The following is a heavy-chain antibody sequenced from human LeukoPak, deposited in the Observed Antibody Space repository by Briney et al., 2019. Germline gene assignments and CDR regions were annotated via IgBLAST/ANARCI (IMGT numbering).Heavy chain of an antibody. J-gene: IGHJ6*03. Sequence: SETLSLTCVVSGGSIGSHYWSWIRQPPGKGLEWIGYIYFSGYTNYNPSLKSRVTISVDTSNNQFSLRLSSVTAADTAVYYCARSERRAQKDTYYNHYYYMDVWGKGTTVSVSS. CDR1: GGSIGSHY. CDR2: IYFSGYT. V-gene: IGHV4-59*11. CDR3: ARSERRAQKDTYYNHYYYMDV.